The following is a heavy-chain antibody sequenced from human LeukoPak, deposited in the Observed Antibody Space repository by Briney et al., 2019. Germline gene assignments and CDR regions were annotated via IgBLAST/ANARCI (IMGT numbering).Heavy chain of an antibody. J-gene: IGHJ3*02. D-gene: IGHD4-23*01. CDR2: INPNSGGT. V-gene: IGHV1-2*02. CDR1: GYTFTGYY. CDR3: ARVQGYGGVRDAFDI. Sequence: ASVKVSCKASGYTFTGYYMHWVRQAPGQGLEWMGWINPNSGGTNYAQKFQGRVTMTRDTSISTAYMELSRLRSDDTAVYYRARVQGYGGVRDAFDIWGQGTMVTVSS.